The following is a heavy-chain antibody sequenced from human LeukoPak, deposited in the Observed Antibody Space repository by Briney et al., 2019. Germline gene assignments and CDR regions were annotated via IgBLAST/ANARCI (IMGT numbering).Heavy chain of an antibody. CDR3: AGQVKGHNYSPFDY. V-gene: IGHV3-43*02. Sequence: GGSLRLSCAASGFSFGDYAMHWVRQVPGKGLEWVSLIGGDAHSTYYADSVKGRFTISRDNSKNSLYLQMNSLTTEDTALYYCAGQVKGHNYSPFDYWGQGTLVTVSS. CDR1: GFSFGDYA. D-gene: IGHD1-1*01. CDR2: IGGDAHST. J-gene: IGHJ4*02.